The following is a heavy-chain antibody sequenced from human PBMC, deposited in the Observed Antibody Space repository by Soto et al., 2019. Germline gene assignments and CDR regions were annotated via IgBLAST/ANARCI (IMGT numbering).Heavy chain of an antibody. V-gene: IGHV1-3*01. J-gene: IGHJ6*01. CDR3: ATHLDSRILSHYYYGMDV. CDR2: INAGNGNT. D-gene: IGHD2-15*01. Sequence: ASVKVSCKASGYTYTSYAMHWVRQAPGQRLEWMGWINAGNGNTKYSQKFQGRVTITRDTSASTAYMELSSLRSEDTAVYYCATHLDSRILSHYYYGMDVWGQGTTVTVSS. CDR1: GYTYTSYA.